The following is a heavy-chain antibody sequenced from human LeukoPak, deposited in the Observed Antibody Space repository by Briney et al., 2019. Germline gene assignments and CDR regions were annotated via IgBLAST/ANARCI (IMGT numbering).Heavy chain of an antibody. Sequence: GGSLRLSCAASGFTFSSYAMSWVRQAPGKGLEWVGFIRSKAYGGTTEYAASVKGRFTISRDDSISIAYLQMNSLKTEDTAVYYCTRGGPIVVVVAATEFDPWGQGTLVTVSS. CDR1: GFTFSSYA. D-gene: IGHD2-15*01. J-gene: IGHJ5*02. V-gene: IGHV3-49*04. CDR2: IRSKAYGGTT. CDR3: TRGGPIVVVVAATEFDP.